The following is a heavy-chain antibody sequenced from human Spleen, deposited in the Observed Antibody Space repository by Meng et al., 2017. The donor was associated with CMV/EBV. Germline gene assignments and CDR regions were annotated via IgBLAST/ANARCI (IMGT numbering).Heavy chain of an antibody. Sequence: ASGFTFDDYGMSWVRQVPGKGLEWVAGTNWGGGNTGYARSVKGRFTIFRDNDRNSLSLQMKSLRVEDTALYYCAREPWFSTSSGGDHWGQGTLVTVSS. CDR1: GFTFDDYG. J-gene: IGHJ4*02. V-gene: IGHV3-20*03. CDR3: AREPWFSTSSGGDH. D-gene: IGHD6-6*01. CDR2: TNWGGGNT.